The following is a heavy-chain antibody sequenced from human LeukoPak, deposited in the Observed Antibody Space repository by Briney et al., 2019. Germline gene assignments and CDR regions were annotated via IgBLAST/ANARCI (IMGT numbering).Heavy chain of an antibody. CDR3: ARESPPRITGTLYYYYYMDV. D-gene: IGHD1-20*01. CDR1: GYTFTSYY. Sequence: ASVKVSCKASGYTFTSYYMHWVRQAPGQGLEWMGIINPSGGSTSYAQKFQGRVTMTRDTSTSTVYMELSSLRSEDTAVYYCARESPPRITGTLYYYYYMDVWGKGTTVTVSS. CDR2: INPSGGST. V-gene: IGHV1-46*01. J-gene: IGHJ6*03.